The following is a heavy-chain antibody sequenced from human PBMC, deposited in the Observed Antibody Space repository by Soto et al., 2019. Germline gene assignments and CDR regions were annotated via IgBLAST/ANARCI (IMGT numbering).Heavy chain of an antibody. CDR2: ISAYNGNT. D-gene: IGHD3-3*01. V-gene: IGHV1-18*01. CDR1: GYTFTSYG. J-gene: IGHJ5*02. CDR3: ARRNEYYDFWSGYYFDP. Sequence: AASVKVSCKASGYTFTSYGISWVRQAPGQGLEWMGWISAYNGNTNYAQKLQGRVTMTTDTSTSTAYMELRSLRSDDTAVYYCARRNEYYDFWSGYYFDPWGQGTLVTVSS.